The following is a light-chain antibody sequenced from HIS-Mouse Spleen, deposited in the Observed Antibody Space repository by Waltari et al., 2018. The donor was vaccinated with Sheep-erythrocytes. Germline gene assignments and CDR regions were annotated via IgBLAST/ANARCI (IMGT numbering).Light chain of an antibody. CDR3: CSYAGSYTFVV. Sequence: QSALTQPRSVSGSPGQSVTISCTGTSSDVGGYNYASWYQPHPGKAPKLMIYDVSKRPSGVPDRFSGSKSGNTASLTISGLQAEDEADYYCCSYAGSYTFVVFGGGTKLTVL. J-gene: IGLJ2*01. V-gene: IGLV2-11*01. CDR2: DVS. CDR1: SSDVGGYNY.